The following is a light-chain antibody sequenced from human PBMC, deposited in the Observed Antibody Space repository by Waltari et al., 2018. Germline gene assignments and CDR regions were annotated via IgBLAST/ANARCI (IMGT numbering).Light chain of an antibody. J-gene: IGLJ1*01. CDR2: EVT. CDR1: SSVMAGYNY. Sequence: QSALTHPPSASGSPGQSVTTPCTGPSSVMAGYNYVPWYQKHPGKAPKLMIYEVTQRPSGVPDRFSGSKSGNTASLTVSGLQTEDEADYYCASYAGSNNYVFGTGTKVTVL. V-gene: IGLV2-8*01. CDR3: ASYAGSNNYV.